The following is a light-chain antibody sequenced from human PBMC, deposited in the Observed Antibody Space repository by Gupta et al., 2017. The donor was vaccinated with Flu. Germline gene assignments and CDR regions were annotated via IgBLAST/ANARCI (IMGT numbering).Light chain of an antibody. CDR3: QQTNTLHTN. CDR2: YAS. Sequence: VFTQSPEFQSVTPRETVTITCQASEGIGSNLHWFQQKPQQSPKLLIKYASQYATGVPSRFSGSGSGTDYTLTIHGLEAEDAATYYCQQTNTLHTNLGQGTKLEI. CDR1: EGIGSN. J-gene: IGKJ2*01. V-gene: IGKV6-21*01.